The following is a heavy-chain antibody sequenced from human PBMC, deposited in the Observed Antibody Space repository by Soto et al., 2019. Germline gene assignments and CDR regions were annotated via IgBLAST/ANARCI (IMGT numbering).Heavy chain of an antibody. CDR2: ISGSGGST. V-gene: IGHV3-23*01. CDR3: AKDFLAYCSGGSCYGPDY. D-gene: IGHD2-15*01. J-gene: IGHJ4*02. CDR1: GFTFSSYA. Sequence: GGSLRLSCAASGFTFSSYAMSWVRQAPGKGLEWVSAISGSGGSTYYADSVKGRFTISRDNSKNTLYLQMNSLRAEDTAVYYCAKDFLAYCSGGSCYGPDYWGQGTLVTVSS.